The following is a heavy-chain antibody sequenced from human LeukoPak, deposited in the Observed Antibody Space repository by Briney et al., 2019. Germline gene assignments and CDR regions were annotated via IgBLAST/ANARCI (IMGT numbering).Heavy chain of an antibody. CDR1: GGSIGSTCAR. Sequence: SETLSLTCTVSGGSIGSTCARWGWLPQPPGMGLEWFGTIFYGRITYYNPSLRRRVTISADTSKNQFSLNLSAVTAADTAVYYCASGDSSDWSSDSWGQGTLVTVSS. V-gene: IGHV4-39*01. CDR2: IFYGRIT. D-gene: IGHD3-22*01. J-gene: IGHJ4*02. CDR3: ASGDSSDWSSDS.